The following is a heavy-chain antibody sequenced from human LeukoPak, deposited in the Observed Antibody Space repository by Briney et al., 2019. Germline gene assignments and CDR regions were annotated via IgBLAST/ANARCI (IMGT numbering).Heavy chain of an antibody. CDR2: LSSAGVTA. Sequence: GGSLRLSCAASGFTFSRHGMSWVRQAPGKGLEWVSSLSSAGVTAYYADSVKGRFTISRDNSKNTLSLHMSSLRAEDTAVYYCARVVTDSSSWSSPVPAEYFQHWGQGTLVTVSS. CDR3: ARVVTDSSSWSSPVPAEYFQH. V-gene: IGHV3-23*01. CDR1: GFTFSRHG. J-gene: IGHJ1*01. D-gene: IGHD6-13*01.